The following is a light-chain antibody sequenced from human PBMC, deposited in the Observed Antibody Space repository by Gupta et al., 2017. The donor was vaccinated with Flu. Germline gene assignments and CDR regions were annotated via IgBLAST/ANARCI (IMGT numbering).Light chain of an antibody. J-gene: IGKJ4*01. CDR2: DAT. CDR1: QGVSDS. CDR3: QQRGNWPPT. V-gene: IGKV3-11*01. Sequence: PATLSWSPGERATLACRARQGVSDSLACYQQKPGQAPRLLFCDATNSAAGIPAMFSGGGSGTYFTLTISSLDPEDFAVYYCQQRGNWPPTFGGGTKVEIK.